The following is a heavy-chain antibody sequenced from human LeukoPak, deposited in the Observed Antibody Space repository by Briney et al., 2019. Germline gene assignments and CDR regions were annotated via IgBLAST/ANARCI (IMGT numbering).Heavy chain of an antibody. D-gene: IGHD6-19*01. CDR1: GGSFSGYY. V-gene: IGHV4-34*01. CDR3: ARVDGPSSGPYYYYYGMDV. Sequence: SETLSLTCAVYGGSFSGYYWSWIRQPPGKGPEWIGEINQSGSTNYNPSLKSRVTISVDTSKNQFSLKLSSVTAADTAVYYCARVDGPSSGPYYYYYGMDVWGQGTTVAVSS. J-gene: IGHJ6*02. CDR2: INQSGST.